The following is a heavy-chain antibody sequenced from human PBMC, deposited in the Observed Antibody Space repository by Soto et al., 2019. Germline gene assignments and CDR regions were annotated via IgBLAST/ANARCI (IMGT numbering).Heavy chain of an antibody. Sequence: QVQLVESGGGVVQPGRSLRLSCAASGFTFSSYGMHWVRQAPGKGLEWVAVISYDGSNKYYADSVKSRFTISRDNSKNTLYLQMNSLRAEDTAVYYCAKAGQDYDSSPPDYWGQGTLVTVSS. CDR3: AKAGQDYDSSPPDY. V-gene: IGHV3-30*18. J-gene: IGHJ4*02. CDR1: GFTFSSYG. CDR2: ISYDGSNK. D-gene: IGHD3-22*01.